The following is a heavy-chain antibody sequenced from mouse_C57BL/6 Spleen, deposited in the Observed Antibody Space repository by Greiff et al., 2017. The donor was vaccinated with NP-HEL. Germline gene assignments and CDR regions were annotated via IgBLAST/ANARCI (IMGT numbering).Heavy chain of an antibody. V-gene: IGHV1-19*01. CDR1: GYTFTDYY. J-gene: IGHJ3*01. D-gene: IGHD3-2*02. CDR2: INPYNGGT. Sequence: EVQLQQSGPVLVKPGASVKMSCKASGYTFTDYYMNWVKQSHGKSLEWIGVINPYNGGTSYNQKFKGKATLTVDKSSSTAYMELNSLTSEDSAVYYCAREDSSGYVWFAYWGQGTLVTVSA. CDR3: AREDSSGYVWFAY.